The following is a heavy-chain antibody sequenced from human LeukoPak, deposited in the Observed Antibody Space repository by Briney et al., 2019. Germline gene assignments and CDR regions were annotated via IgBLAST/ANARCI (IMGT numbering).Heavy chain of an antibody. CDR3: ARGGGLDV. D-gene: IGHD3-16*01. V-gene: IGHV3-7*03. CDR1: GFTFSSYN. Sequence: PGGSLRLSCAASGFTFSSYNMNWVRQAPGKGLEWVASINHNGNVNYYVDSVKGRFTISRDNAKNSLYLQMSNLRAEDTAVYFCARGGGLDVWGQGATVTVSS. CDR2: INHNGNVN. J-gene: IGHJ6*02.